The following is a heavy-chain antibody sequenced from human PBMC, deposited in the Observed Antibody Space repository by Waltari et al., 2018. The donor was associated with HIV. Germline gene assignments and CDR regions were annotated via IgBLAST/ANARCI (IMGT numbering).Heavy chain of an antibody. CDR3: AKDSVPRAAAGAYYYYMDV. J-gene: IGHJ6*03. Sequence: QVQLVESGGGVVQPGSSLRLSCAASGFTFRNFAMHWVRRAQGKGLDWVALISKDGNVKLHSVSAKCRFTNSRDHPNNNLYLQLDSLRHDDTAVYVCAKDSVPRAAAGAYYYYMDVGGKGTTVSVSS. V-gene: IGHV3-30*01. CDR2: ISKDGNVK. D-gene: IGHD6-13*01. CDR1: GFTFRNFA.